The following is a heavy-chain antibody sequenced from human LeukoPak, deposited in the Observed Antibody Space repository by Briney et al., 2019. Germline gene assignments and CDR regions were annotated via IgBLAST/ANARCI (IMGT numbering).Heavy chain of an antibody. CDR1: GFTFSSYA. V-gene: IGHV3-30-3*01. Sequence: PGGSLRLSCAASGFTFSSYAMHWVRQAPGKGLEWVAVISYDGSNKYYADSVKGRFTISRDNSKNTLYLQMNSLRAEDTAVYYCARDREYYVFWSGYYLGKNGFAPWAQGPLVTVSS. CDR3: ARDREYYVFWSGYYLGKNGFAP. J-gene: IGHJ5*02. CDR2: ISYDGSNK. D-gene: IGHD3-3*01.